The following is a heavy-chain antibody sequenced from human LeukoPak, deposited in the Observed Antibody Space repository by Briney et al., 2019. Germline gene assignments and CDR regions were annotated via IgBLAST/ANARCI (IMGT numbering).Heavy chain of an antibody. V-gene: IGHV1-2*02. J-gene: IGHJ4*02. D-gene: IGHD6-13*01. CDR1: GYTFTGYY. CDR2: NNPNSGGT. CDR3: ARELDSSSSLDD. Sequence: ASVKVSCKASGYTFTGYYMHWVRQAPGQGLEWMGWNNPNSGGTNYAQKFQGRVTMTRDTSISTAYMELSRLRSDDTAVYYWARELDSSSSLDDWGQGTLVTVSS.